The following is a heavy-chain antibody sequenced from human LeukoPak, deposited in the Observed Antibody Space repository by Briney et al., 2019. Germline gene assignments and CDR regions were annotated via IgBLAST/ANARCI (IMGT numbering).Heavy chain of an antibody. CDR2: IITIFGTA. CDR3: ARCGGDCYSEFDY. CDR1: AGTFTSYA. D-gene: IGHD2-21*02. V-gene: IGHV1-69*13. Sequence: SVRLSFTAAAGTFTSYAISWVRQAPGQGLEWRGGIITIFGTANYALKFQGRVTITADESTSTAYMELSSLRSEDTAVYYCARCGGDCYSEFDYWGQGTLVTVSS. J-gene: IGHJ4*02.